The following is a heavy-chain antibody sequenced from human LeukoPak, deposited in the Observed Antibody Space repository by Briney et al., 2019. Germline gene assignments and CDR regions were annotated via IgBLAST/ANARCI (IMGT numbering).Heavy chain of an antibody. J-gene: IGHJ4*02. CDR1: GYTFNNYG. CDR3: AKSIAVAGFGGGRIFDY. D-gene: IGHD6-19*01. CDR2: IRYDGSDK. Sequence: GGSLRLSCAASGYTFNNYGMHWVRQAPGKGLEWVAFIRYDGSDKFYADSVKGRFTISRDNSKIALYLQMNSLRAEDTAVYYCAKSIAVAGFGGGRIFDYWGQGTLVTVSS. V-gene: IGHV3-30*02.